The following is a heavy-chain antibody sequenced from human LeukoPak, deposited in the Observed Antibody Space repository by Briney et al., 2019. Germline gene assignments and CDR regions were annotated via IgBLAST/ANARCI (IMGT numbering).Heavy chain of an antibody. CDR1: GFTFSSYS. J-gene: IGHJ4*02. CDR2: ISSSSSYT. CDR3: AREGRFLEWLFL. V-gene: IGHV3-21*01. D-gene: IGHD3-3*01. Sequence: GGSLRLSCAASGFTFSSYSMNWVRQAPGKGLEWVSSISSSSSYTYYADSVKGRFTISRDNAKNSPYLQMNSLRAEDTAGYYCAREGRFLEWLFLWGQGTLVTVSS.